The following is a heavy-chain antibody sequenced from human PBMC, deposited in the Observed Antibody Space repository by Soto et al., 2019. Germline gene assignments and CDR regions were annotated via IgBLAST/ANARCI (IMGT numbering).Heavy chain of an antibody. CDR1: GGSFSGYY. J-gene: IGHJ4*02. CDR3: ARGRGFDY. CDR2: INHSGST. D-gene: IGHD3-10*01. V-gene: IGHV4-34*01. Sequence: TLSLTCAVYGGSFSGYYWSWIRQPPGKGLEWIGEINHSGSTNYNPSLKSRVTISVDTSKNQFSLKLSSVTAADTAVYYCARGRGFDYWGQGTLVTVSS.